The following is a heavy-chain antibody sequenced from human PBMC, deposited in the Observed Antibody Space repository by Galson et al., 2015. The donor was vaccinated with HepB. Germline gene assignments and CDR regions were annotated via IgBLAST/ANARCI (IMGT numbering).Heavy chain of an antibody. J-gene: IGHJ4*02. D-gene: IGHD6-6*01. Sequence: ETLSLTCAVSGGSISSSNWWSWVRQPPGKGLEWIGEIYHSGSTNYNPSLKSRVTISVDKSKNQFSLKLSSVTAADTAVYYCARDSSSSDIAIDYWGQGTLVTVSS. CDR1: GGSISSSNW. CDR2: IYHSGST. V-gene: IGHV4-4*02. CDR3: ARDSSSSDIAIDY.